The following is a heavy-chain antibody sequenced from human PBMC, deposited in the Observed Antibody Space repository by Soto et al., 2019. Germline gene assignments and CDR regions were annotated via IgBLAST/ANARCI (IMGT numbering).Heavy chain of an antibody. Sequence: PGGSLRLSCAASGFTFSDYTMTWVRQAPGKGLEWVSAITGSGASTFYADSVKGRFTISRDNSKNTLYLQMNSLRAEDTAVFYCAKDKRYCTRTTCSYYGMDVWGRGTTVTVSS. CDR1: GFTFSDYT. D-gene: IGHD2-2*01. J-gene: IGHJ6*02. V-gene: IGHV3-23*01. CDR2: ITGSGAST. CDR3: AKDKRYCTRTTCSYYGMDV.